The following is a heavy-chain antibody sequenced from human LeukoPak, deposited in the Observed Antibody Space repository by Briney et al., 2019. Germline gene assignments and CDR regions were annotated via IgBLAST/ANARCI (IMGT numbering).Heavy chain of an antibody. D-gene: IGHD4-17*01. Sequence: PGGSLRLSCAASGFTFSSYSMNWVRQAPGKGLEWVANIKQDGSEKYYVDSVKGRFTISGDNAKNSLYLQMNSLRAEDTAVYYCARDLSSVSYGDPYFDYWGQGTLVTVSS. CDR2: IKQDGSEK. V-gene: IGHV3-7*01. J-gene: IGHJ4*02. CDR1: GFTFSSYS. CDR3: ARDLSSVSYGDPYFDY.